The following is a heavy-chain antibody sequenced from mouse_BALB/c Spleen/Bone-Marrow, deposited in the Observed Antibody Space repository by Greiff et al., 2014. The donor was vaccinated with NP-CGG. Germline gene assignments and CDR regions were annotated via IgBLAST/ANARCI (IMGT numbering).Heavy chain of an antibody. CDR1: GFNIKDTY. CDR2: IDPANGNT. D-gene: IGHD2-4*01. J-gene: IGHJ1*01. Sequence: EVQLQQSGAELVKPGASVKLSCTASGFNIKDTYMHWVKQRPEQGLEWTGRIDPANGNTKYDPKFQGKATITADTSSNTAYLQLSSLTSEDTAVYYCATMITDWYFDVWGAGTTVTVSS. CDR3: ATMITDWYFDV. V-gene: IGHV14-3*02.